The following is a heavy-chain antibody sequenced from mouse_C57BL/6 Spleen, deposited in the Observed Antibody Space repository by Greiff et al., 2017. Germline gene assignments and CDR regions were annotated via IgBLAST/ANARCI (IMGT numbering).Heavy chain of an antibody. V-gene: IGHV1-59*01. CDR1: GYTFTSYW. CDR3: ARATVVADFDY. CDR2: IDPSDSYT. J-gene: IGHJ2*01. Sequence: QVQLQQPGAELVRPGTSVKLSCKASGYTFTSYWMHWVKQRPGQGLEWIGVIDPSDSYTNYNQKFKGKATLTVDTSSSTAYMQLSSLTSEDSAVYYCARATVVADFDYWGQGTTLTVSS. D-gene: IGHD1-1*01.